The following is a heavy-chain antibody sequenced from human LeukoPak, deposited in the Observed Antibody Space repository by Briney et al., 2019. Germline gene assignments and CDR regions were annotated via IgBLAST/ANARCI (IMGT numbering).Heavy chain of an antibody. CDR2: IYSGDSDP. CDR3: ARSAGSSSNWEFDF. D-gene: IGHD6-13*01. Sequence: GESLKISCKGSGYIFTSYWIGWVRQMPGKGLEWMGIIYSGDSDPRYSPSFQGQVTISIDKSITTAYLQWSSLKASDTAMYYCARSAGSSSNWEFDFWGQGTLVTVSS. CDR1: GYIFTSYW. J-gene: IGHJ4*02. V-gene: IGHV5-51*01.